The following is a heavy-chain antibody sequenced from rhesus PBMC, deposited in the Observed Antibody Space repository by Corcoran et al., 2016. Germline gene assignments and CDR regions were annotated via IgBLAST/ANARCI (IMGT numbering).Heavy chain of an antibody. V-gene: IGHV4-165*02. D-gene: IGHD6-25*01. CDR2: IGCSSGST. CDR1: GASISGYY. Sequence: QVQLQESGPGLVKPSETLSLTCAVSGASISGYYWNWLRQPPGKGLEWIGYIGCSSGSTYYNPSLKSRVTISTDTSKNQFSLKLSSVTAADTAVYYCARRQGGSWVDYWGQGVLVTVSS. J-gene: IGHJ4*01. CDR3: ARRQGGSWVDY.